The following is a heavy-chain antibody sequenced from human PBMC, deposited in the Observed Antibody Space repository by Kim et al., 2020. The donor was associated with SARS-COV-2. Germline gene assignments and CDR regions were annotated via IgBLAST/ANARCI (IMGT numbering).Heavy chain of an antibody. J-gene: IGHJ5*02. V-gene: IGHV7-4-1*02. Sequence: TGNPTYSQGFTGRFVFSLDTSVSTADLQISSLKAEDTAVYYCARGSPFDPWGQGTLVTVSS. CDR2: TGNP. CDR3: ARGSPFDP.